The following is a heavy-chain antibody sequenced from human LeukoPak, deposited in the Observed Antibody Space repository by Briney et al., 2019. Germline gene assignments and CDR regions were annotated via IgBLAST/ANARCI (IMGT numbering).Heavy chain of an antibody. D-gene: IGHD4-17*01. V-gene: IGHV3-11*04. J-gene: IGHJ4*02. CDR2: ISSSGSTI. CDR1: GFTFSDYY. Sequence: GGSLRLSCAASGFTFSDYYMSWIRQAPGKGLEWIAYISSSGSTIYYADSVKGRFTISRDNAKNSLYLQMNSLRAEDTAVYYCARAAQNDYGAKRYNFDYWGQGTLVTVSS. CDR3: ARAAQNDYGAKRYNFDY.